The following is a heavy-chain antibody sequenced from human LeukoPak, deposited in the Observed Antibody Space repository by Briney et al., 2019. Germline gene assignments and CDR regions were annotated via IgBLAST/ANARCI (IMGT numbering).Heavy chain of an antibody. Sequence: ASVKVSCKASGYTFTGYYMHWVRQAPGQGLEWMGWINPNSGGTNYAQKFQGRVTMTRDTSISTAYMELSRLRSDDTAVYYCARSNYYGSGSYRYYFDYWGQGTLVTVS. CDR2: INPNSGGT. CDR3: ARSNYYGSGSYRYYFDY. CDR1: GYTFTGYY. V-gene: IGHV1-2*02. D-gene: IGHD3-10*01. J-gene: IGHJ4*02.